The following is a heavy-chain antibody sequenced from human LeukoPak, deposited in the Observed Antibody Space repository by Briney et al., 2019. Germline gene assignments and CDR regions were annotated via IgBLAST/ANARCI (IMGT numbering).Heavy chain of an antibody. J-gene: IGHJ5*02. V-gene: IGHV1-18*01. CDR3: ARDEGYSSSWNWFDP. Sequence: EASVKVSCKASGYTFTSYGISWVRQAPGQGLEWMGWISAYNGNTNYAQKLQGRVTMTTDTSTSTAYMELSRLRSDDTAVYYCARDEGYSSSWNWFDPWGQGTLVTVSS. CDR2: ISAYNGNT. CDR1: GYTFTSYG. D-gene: IGHD6-13*01.